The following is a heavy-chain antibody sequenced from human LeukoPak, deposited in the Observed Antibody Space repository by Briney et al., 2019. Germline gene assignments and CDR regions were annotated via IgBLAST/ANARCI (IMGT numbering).Heavy chain of an antibody. CDR3: ARRGAYYYDSSGYPRQWYFDL. Sequence: PGESLKISCKGSGYSFTSYWIGWVCQMPGKGLEWMGIIYPGDSDTRYSPSFQGQVTISADKSISTAYLQWSSLKASDTAMYYCARRGAYYYDSSGYPRQWYFDLWGRGTLVTVSS. D-gene: IGHD3-22*01. CDR1: GYSFTSYW. V-gene: IGHV5-51*01. J-gene: IGHJ2*01. CDR2: IYPGDSDT.